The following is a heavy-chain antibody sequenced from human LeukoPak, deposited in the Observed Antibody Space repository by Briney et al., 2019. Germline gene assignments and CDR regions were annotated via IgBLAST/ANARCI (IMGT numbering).Heavy chain of an antibody. CDR1: GYTFTSYD. CDR2: IIPKNGRT. Sequence: GASVKVSCKASGYTFTSYDISWVRQAPGQGLEWVGWIIPKNGRTNYAQKFQGRVTITADKSTSTAYMELSSLISDDTAAYYCANGTTDILGRPWTRRIWYFDYWGQGTLVTVSS. V-gene: IGHV1-18*01. J-gene: IGHJ4*02. CDR3: ANGTTDILGRPWTRRIWYFDY. D-gene: IGHD2-15*01.